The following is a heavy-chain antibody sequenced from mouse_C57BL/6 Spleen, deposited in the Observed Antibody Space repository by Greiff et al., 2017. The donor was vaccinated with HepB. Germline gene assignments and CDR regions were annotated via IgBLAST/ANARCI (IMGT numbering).Heavy chain of an antibody. CDR1: GYSFTSYY. Sequence: VKLQESGPELVKPGASVKISCKASGYSFTSYYIHWVKQRPGQGLEWIGWIYPGSGNTKYNEKFKGKATLTADTSSSTAYMQLSSLTSEDSAVYYCARPHYYGSSYGYFDVWGTGTTVTVSS. CDR2: IYPGSGNT. V-gene: IGHV1-66*01. J-gene: IGHJ1*03. D-gene: IGHD1-1*01. CDR3: ARPHYYGSSYGYFDV.